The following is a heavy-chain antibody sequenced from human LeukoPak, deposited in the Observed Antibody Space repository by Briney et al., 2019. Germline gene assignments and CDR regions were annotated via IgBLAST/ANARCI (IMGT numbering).Heavy chain of an antibody. Sequence: ASVKVSCKASGYTFSSYTMHWVRQAPGQRLESMGWINAGNGNTKYSQKFQGRVTITGDTSASTAYMELSSLRSEDTAVYYCVGGAPNWGFDYWGQGTLVTVSS. CDR1: GYTFSSYT. CDR3: VGGAPNWGFDY. CDR2: INAGNGNT. J-gene: IGHJ4*02. V-gene: IGHV1-3*01. D-gene: IGHD7-27*01.